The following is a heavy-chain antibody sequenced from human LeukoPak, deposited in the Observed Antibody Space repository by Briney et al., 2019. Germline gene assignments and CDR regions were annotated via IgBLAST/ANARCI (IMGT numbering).Heavy chain of an antibody. CDR3: GRVGGRSKAAKGDAFDI. CDR2: IISGSTYM. V-gene: IGHV3-21*01. Sequence: PGGSLRLSCAASGFTFSSYSMNWVRQAPGKGLEWVSSIISGSTYMYYADSVKGRFTISRENAKNSMYLQMNSLRVEDTAVYYCGRVGGRSKAAKGDAFDIWGQGTMVTVSS. CDR1: GFTFSSYS. D-gene: IGHD6-6*01. J-gene: IGHJ3*02.